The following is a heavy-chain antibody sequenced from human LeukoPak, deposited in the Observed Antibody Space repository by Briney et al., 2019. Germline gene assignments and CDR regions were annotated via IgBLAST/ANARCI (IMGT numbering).Heavy chain of an antibody. V-gene: IGHV4-34*01. Sequence: GSLRLSCAASGFTFSSYAMHWVRQPPGKGLEWIGEITHSGSTYYNPSLKSRVTMSLDTSKNQFSLKVTSVTAADTAVYYCARRRFYGDKSSWYFDLWGRGTLVTVSS. CDR3: ARRRFYGDKSSWYFDL. J-gene: IGHJ2*01. CDR1: GFTFSSYA. D-gene: IGHD4-17*01. CDR2: ITHSGST.